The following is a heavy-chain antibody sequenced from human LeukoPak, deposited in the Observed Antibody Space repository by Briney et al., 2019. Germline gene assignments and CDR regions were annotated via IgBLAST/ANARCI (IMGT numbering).Heavy chain of an antibody. Sequence: PGGSLRLSCAASGFTLSSYGMHWVRQAPGKGLEWVAVISYDGSNKYYADSVKGRFTISRDNSKNTLYLQMNSLRAEDTAVYYCAKESGNYYYYGMDVWGQGTTVTVSS. J-gene: IGHJ6*02. CDR1: GFTLSSYG. CDR3: AKESGNYYYYGMDV. CDR2: ISYDGSNK. D-gene: IGHD3-10*01. V-gene: IGHV3-30*18.